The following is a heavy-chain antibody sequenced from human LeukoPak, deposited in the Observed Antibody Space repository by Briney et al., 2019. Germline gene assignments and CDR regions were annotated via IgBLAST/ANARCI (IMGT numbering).Heavy chain of an antibody. CDR1: GNYW. CDR3: VSFYETY. D-gene: IGHD2/OR15-2a*01. Sequence: GGSLRLSCAASGNYWMHWVRQAPGKGLVWVSHINSDGSWTSCADSVKGRFTISKDNAKNTVYLQMNNLRAEDTAVYYCVSFYETYWGRGTLVTVSS. J-gene: IGHJ4*02. V-gene: IGHV3-74*01. CDR2: INSDGSWT.